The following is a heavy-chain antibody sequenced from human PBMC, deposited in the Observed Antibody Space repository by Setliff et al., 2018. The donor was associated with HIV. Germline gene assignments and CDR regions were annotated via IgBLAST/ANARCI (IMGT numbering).Heavy chain of an antibody. CDR3: TRDHTPPPNYDFWSGQLGLRNIFYYMDV. CDR1: GYSLTSYS. V-gene: IGHV7-4-1*01. CDR2: INCNAGNP. Sequence: ASVKVSCKASGYSLTSYSINWVRQAPGQGLEWMGCINCNAGNPAYAHGFTGRFVFSVDTPVSTAYLRIFNLKAEDTAVYYCTRDHTPPPNYDFWSGQLGLRNIFYYMDVWGTGSPVTVSS. J-gene: IGHJ6*03. D-gene: IGHD3-3*01.